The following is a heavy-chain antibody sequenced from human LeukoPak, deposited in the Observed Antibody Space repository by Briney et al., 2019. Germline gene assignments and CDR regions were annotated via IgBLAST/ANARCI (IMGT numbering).Heavy chain of an antibody. V-gene: IGHV3-48*01. CDR2: ISSNSGTI. Sequence: PGGSLRLSCAASGFVFGSYTMNWVRQAPGKGLEWISYISSNSGTIYHANSVKSRFTISRDNAKNSLYLQMNSLRVEDTAVYYCARGIAADGRGFWGQGTLVTVSS. CDR3: ARGIAADGRGF. CDR1: GFVFGSYT. D-gene: IGHD6-13*01. J-gene: IGHJ4*02.